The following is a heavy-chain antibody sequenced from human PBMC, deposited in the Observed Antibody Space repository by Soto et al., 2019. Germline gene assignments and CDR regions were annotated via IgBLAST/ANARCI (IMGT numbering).Heavy chain of an antibody. D-gene: IGHD7-27*01. CDR3: ARQDVRAWGWFDP. CDR1: GGSISSSSYY. Sequence: KPSETLSLTCTVSGGSISSSSYYWGWVRQSPGKGLEWIGTNYYSGITYYNPSLKSRVTISLDTSKNQSSLKLSSVTAADTSVYYCARQDVRAWGWFDPWGQGTLVTVSS. J-gene: IGHJ5*02. CDR2: NYYSGIT. V-gene: IGHV4-39*01.